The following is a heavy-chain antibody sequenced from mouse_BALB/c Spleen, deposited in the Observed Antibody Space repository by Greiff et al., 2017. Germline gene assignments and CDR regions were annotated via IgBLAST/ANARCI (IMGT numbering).Heavy chain of an antibody. Sequence: VQLKESGPGLVKPSQSLSLTCTVTGYSITSDYAWNWIRQFPGNKLEWMGYISYSGSTSYNPSLKSRISITRDTSKNQFFLQLNSVTTEDTATYYCARGDYDYDGNAMDYWGQGTSVTVSS. V-gene: IGHV3-2*02. CDR1: GYSITSDYA. CDR2: ISYSGST. CDR3: ARGDYDYDGNAMDY. D-gene: IGHD2-4*01. J-gene: IGHJ4*01.